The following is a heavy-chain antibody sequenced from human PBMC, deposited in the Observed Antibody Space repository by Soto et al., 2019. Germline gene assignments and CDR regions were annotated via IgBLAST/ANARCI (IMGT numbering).Heavy chain of an antibody. CDR2: ISSNGGDI. D-gene: IGHD6-6*01. CDR3: AKDAEYSSSSYFDN. Sequence: GGSLRLSCAASGFTFSSYAMSWVRQAPGKGLEWVSAISSNGGDIYYADSVRGRFTISRDNSRNTVDLQMNSLRAEDTAIYYCAKDAEYSSSSYFDNWGRGTLVTVSS. CDR1: GFTFSSYA. V-gene: IGHV3-23*01. J-gene: IGHJ4*02.